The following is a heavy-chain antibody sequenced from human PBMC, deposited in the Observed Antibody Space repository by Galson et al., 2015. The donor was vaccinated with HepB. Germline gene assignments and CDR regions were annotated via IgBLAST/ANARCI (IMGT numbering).Heavy chain of an antibody. CDR2: ISSSSSYI. CDR3: ARDILVGPMGWWDYYYYYGMDV. J-gene: IGHJ6*02. Sequence: SLRLSCAASGFTFSSYSMNWVRQAPGKGLEWVSSISSSSSYIYYADSVKGRFTISRDNAKNSLYLQMNSLRAEDTAVYYCARDILVGPMGWWDYYYYYGMDVWGQGTTVTVSS. D-gene: IGHD2-15*01. V-gene: IGHV3-21*01. CDR1: GFTFSSYS.